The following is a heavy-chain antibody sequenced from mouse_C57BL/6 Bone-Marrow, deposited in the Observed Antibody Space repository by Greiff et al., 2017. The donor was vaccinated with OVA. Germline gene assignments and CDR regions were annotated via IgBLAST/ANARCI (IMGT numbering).Heavy chain of an antibody. Sequence: EVKLVESGGGLVQPGGSLKLSCAASGFTFSDYYMYWVRQTPEKRLEWVAYISNGGGSTYYPDTVKGRFTISRDKAKNTLYLQMSRLKSEDTAMYYCASHYYGSSYHYWYFDVWGTGTTVTVSS. V-gene: IGHV5-12*01. J-gene: IGHJ1*03. CDR3: ASHYYGSSYHYWYFDV. D-gene: IGHD1-1*01. CDR1: GFTFSDYY. CDR2: ISNGGGST.